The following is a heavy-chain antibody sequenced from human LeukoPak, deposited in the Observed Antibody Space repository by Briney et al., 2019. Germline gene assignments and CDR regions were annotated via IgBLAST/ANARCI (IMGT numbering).Heavy chain of an antibody. CDR3: ARGRVRWFDP. V-gene: IGHV4-61*02. CDR2: IYTSAST. CDR1: GGSISSGSYD. J-gene: IGHJ5*02. Sequence: NASQTLSLTCTVSGGSISSGSYDWSWIRQPGGKGLEWIGRIYTSASTNYNPSLKSRVTISVDTSKNQFSLKLSSVTAADTAVYYCARGRVRWFDPWGQGTLVTVSS.